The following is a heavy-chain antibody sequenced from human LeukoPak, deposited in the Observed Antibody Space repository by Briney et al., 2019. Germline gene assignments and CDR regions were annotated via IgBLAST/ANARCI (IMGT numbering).Heavy chain of an antibody. CDR1: GFTFSSYA. CDR2: ISGSGGST. CDR3: ARLDIVATPGDY. V-gene: IGHV3-23*01. J-gene: IGHJ4*02. D-gene: IGHD5-12*01. Sequence: GGSLRLSCAASGFTFSSYAMSWVRQAPGKGLEWVSAISGSGGSTYYADSVKGRFTISRDNSKNTLYLQMNSLRAEDTALYYCARLDIVATPGDYWGQGTLVTVSS.